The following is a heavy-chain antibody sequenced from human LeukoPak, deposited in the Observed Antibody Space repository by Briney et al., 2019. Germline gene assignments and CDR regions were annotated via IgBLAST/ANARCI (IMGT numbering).Heavy chain of an antibody. CDR2: INPSGGST. CDR3: ARDMCSSTRCNWFDP. CDR1: GYTFTGYY. D-gene: IGHD2-2*01. Sequence: ASVKVSCKASGYTFTGYYMHWVRQAPGQGLEWMGIINPSGGSTSYAQKFQGRVTMTRDTSTSTVYMELSSLRSEDTAVYYCARDMCSSTRCNWFDPWGQGTLVTVSS. V-gene: IGHV1-46*01. J-gene: IGHJ5*02.